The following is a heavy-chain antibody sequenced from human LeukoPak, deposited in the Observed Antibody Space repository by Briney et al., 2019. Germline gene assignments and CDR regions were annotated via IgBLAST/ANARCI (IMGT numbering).Heavy chain of an antibody. CDR3: AKDRGAVALRQFDY. V-gene: IGHV3-30*02. CDR1: GFTFSSYG. CDR2: IRFDGSNK. Sequence: GGSLRLSCAASGFTFSSYGMHWVRQAPGKGLEWVAFIRFDGSNKYYADSVKGRFTISRDDSKNMLYLQMNSLRAEDTAVYYCAKDRGAVALRQFDYWGQGTLVTVSS. J-gene: IGHJ4*02. D-gene: IGHD6-19*01.